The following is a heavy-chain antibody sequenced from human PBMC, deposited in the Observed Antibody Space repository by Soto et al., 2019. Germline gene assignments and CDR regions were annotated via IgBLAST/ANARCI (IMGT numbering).Heavy chain of an antibody. D-gene: IGHD3-16*02. V-gene: IGHV4-59*01. J-gene: IGHJ4*02. CDR3: ARGHDYVWGSYRYPPYYFDY. Sequence: SETLSLTCTVSGGSISSYYWSWIRQPPGKGLEWIGYIYYSGSTNYNPSLKSRVTISVDTSKNQFSLKLSSVTAADTAVYYCARGHDYVWGSYRYPPYYFDYWGQGTLVTVSS. CDR2: IYYSGST. CDR1: GGSISSYY.